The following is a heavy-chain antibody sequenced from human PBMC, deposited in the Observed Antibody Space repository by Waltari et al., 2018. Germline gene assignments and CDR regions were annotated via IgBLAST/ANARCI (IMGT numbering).Heavy chain of an antibody. CDR2: IIPLFGTA. J-gene: IGHJ3*01. V-gene: IGHV1-69*13. CDR3: ARGSVTAKIAFDL. Sequence: QVQLVQSGAEVKKPGSSVKVSCKASGGTFSSKGISWVRQAPGQGLEWMGRIIPLFGTANYAQNFPGRVTITAETSTGTAYVELRSLRSEDTAMYYCARGSVTAKIAFDLWGQGTMVTVSS. CDR1: GGTFSSKG. D-gene: IGHD2-21*02.